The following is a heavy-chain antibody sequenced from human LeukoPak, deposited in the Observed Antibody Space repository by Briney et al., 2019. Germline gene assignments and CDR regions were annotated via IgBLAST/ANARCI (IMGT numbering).Heavy chain of an antibody. V-gene: IGHV4-39*01. J-gene: IGHJ4*02. Sequence: PSETLSLTCTVSGGSVSSSSYYWGWIRQPPGKGLEWIGSIYYSGSTYNNPSLRSRVTISVDTSKNQFSLRLSSVTAADTALYYCARVAYYDSGSYSHDYWGQGTLVTASS. CDR3: ARVAYYDSGSYSHDY. CDR1: GGSVSSSSYY. CDR2: IYYSGST. D-gene: IGHD3-10*01.